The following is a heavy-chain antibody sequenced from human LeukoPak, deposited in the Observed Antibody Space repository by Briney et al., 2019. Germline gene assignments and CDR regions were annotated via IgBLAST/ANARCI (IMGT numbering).Heavy chain of an antibody. CDR2: TYYTSTWDN. V-gene: IGHV6-1*01. CDR3: ARGRIAYYGMDV. Sequence: SQTLSLTCDISGDSVSSNSAAWNWIRQSPSRGLEWLGRTYYTSTWDNDYAVSVKSRISVNPDTSKNRFSLQLTSVTPGDTAVYYCARGRIAYYGMDVWGQGTTVTVSS. J-gene: IGHJ6*02. CDR1: GDSVSSNSAA. D-gene: IGHD2-21*01.